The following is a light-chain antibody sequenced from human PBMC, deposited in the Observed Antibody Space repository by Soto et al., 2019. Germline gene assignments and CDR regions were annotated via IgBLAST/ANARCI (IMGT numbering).Light chain of an antibody. J-gene: IGKJ3*01. CDR2: AAS. CDR1: PGIIRS. Sequence: ITLNQSPFSLSASVGDTVTITCRASPGIIRSLAWYQQNPGRAPKLLIYAASTLYTGVPSRFSGSGYGTEFTLTISSLQPEDFATYYCQQSYSTLLFTFGPGTKVDI. V-gene: IGKV1-9*01. CDR3: QQSYSTLLFT.